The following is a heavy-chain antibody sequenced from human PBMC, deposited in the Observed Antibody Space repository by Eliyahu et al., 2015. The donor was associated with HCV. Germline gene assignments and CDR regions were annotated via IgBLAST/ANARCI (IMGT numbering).Heavy chain of an antibody. CDR3: AKTFTSGSGTYYLHHFDY. CDR1: GYSIRSTYY. D-gene: IGHD3-10*01. J-gene: IGHJ4*02. CDR2: FYHSGNT. V-gene: IGHV4-38-2*02. Sequence: QVQLQESGPGLVKPSETLSLTCTVSGYSIRSTYYWGWIRQPPGKGLXWIGSFYHSGNTYYNPSLESRVIMSIDKSMKQFSLKLNSVTASDTAVXYCAKTFTSGSGTYYLHHFDYWGQGALVTVSS.